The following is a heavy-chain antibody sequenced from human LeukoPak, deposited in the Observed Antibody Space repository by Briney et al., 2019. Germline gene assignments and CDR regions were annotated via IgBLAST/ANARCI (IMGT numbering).Heavy chain of an antibody. D-gene: IGHD3-16*02. Sequence: ASVKVSCKASGYTFTSYGISWVRQAPGQGLEWMGWISAYNGNTNYAQKLQGRVTMTTDTSTSTAYMELRSLGSDDTAVYYCARDLSDYVWGSYRSYNWFDPWGQGTLVTVSS. J-gene: IGHJ5*02. CDR2: ISAYNGNT. V-gene: IGHV1-18*01. CDR3: ARDLSDYVWGSYRSYNWFDP. CDR1: GYTFTSYG.